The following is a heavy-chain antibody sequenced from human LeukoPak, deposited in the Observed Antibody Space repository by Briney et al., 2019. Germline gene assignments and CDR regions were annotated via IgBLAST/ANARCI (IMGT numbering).Heavy chain of an antibody. Sequence: PSETLSLTCTVSGGSISSYYWSWVRQPPGKGLEWIGFVYYTGSTNYSPSLKSRVTISVDTSKNQFSLTLRSVTAADTAVYYCARISSSNWYNERGAFDVWGQGTMVTVSS. V-gene: IGHV4-59*01. CDR2: VYYTGST. CDR1: GGSISSYY. J-gene: IGHJ3*01. CDR3: ARISSSNWYNERGAFDV. D-gene: IGHD6-13*01.